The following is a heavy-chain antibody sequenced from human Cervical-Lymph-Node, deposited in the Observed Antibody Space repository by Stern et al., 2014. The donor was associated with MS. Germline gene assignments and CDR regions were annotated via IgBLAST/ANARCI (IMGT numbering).Heavy chain of an antibody. CDR1: GGTFSIYG. V-gene: IGHV1-69*06. Sequence: QMQLVQSGAEVKKPGSSVKVSCKASGGTFSIYGFNWVRQAPGHGLEWVGGIVPNFGTTDFAQRFQGRVTITADKSASTVYMELISLRSDDTAVYYCAKARTLYYFNYDMDVWGQGTTVTVSS. CDR2: IVPNFGTT. D-gene: IGHD3-10*01. J-gene: IGHJ6*02. CDR3: AKARTLYYFNYDMDV.